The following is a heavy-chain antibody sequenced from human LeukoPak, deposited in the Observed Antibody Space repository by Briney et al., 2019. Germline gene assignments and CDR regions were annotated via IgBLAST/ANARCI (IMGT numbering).Heavy chain of an antibody. CDR2: ISGSGVST. V-gene: IGHV3-23*01. CDR3: AKDRGNWRYSFDY. Sequence: GGSLRLSCAASGFTFSTYAMSWVRQAPGKGLEWVSAISGSGVSTYYADPVKGRFTTSRDNSKNTLYLQMNSLRAEDTAVYYCAKDRGNWRYSFDYWGQGALVTVSS. J-gene: IGHJ4*02. D-gene: IGHD1-1*01. CDR1: GFTFSTYA.